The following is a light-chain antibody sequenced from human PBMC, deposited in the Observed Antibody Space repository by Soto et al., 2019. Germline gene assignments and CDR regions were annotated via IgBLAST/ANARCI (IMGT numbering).Light chain of an antibody. V-gene: IGKV3-20*01. CDR2: AAS. CDR3: HQYGSSITWT. J-gene: IGKJ1*01. Sequence: EVVLTQSPGTVSLSPGERATLSCRASQSVTSNYLAWYQQKPGQAPRLLIYAASSRATGIPDRFSGSGSETDFTLSISRLEPEDFAVYYCHQYGSSITWTFGQGTKVEIK. CDR1: QSVTSNY.